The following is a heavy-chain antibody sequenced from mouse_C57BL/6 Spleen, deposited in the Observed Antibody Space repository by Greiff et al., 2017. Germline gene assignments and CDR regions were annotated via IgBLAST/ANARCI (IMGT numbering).Heavy chain of an antibody. CDR1: GFTFSNYW. Sequence: EVKLVESGGGLVQPGGSMKLSCVASGFTFSNYWMNWVRQSPEKGLEWVAQIRLKSDNYATHYAESVKGRFTISRDDSKSSVYLQMNNLRAEDTGIYYCTGRNWAVDYWGQGTTLTVSS. CDR2: IRLKSDNYAT. CDR3: TGRNWAVDY. D-gene: IGHD4-1*01. V-gene: IGHV6-3*01. J-gene: IGHJ2*01.